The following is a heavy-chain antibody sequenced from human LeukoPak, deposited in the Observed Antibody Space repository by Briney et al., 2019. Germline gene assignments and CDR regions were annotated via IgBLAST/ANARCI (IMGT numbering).Heavy chain of an antibody. CDR3: ARGRPDYYYGMDV. D-gene: IGHD6-6*01. V-gene: IGHV3-48*01. J-gene: IGHJ6*02. CDR1: GFTFSSYS. CDR2: ISSSSTI. Sequence: GGSLRLSCAASGFTFSSYSMTWVRQAPGKGLEWVSYISSSSTIYYADSVKGRFTISRDNSKNTLYLQMNSLRAEDTAVYYCARGRPDYYYGMDVWGQGTTVTVSS.